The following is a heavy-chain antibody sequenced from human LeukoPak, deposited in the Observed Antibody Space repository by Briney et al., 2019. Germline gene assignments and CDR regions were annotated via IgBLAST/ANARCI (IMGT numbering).Heavy chain of an antibody. CDR1: GYPFTNYW. Sequence: GESLKISCKGSGYPFTNYWIGWGRQMPGKGLEWMGIIYPGDSETRYSPSFQGQVTISADKSISTAYLQWSSLKASDTAMYYCARSEAGALDYWGQGTLVTVSS. J-gene: IGHJ4*02. D-gene: IGHD1-26*01. CDR2: IYPGDSET. CDR3: ARSEAGALDY. V-gene: IGHV5-51*01.